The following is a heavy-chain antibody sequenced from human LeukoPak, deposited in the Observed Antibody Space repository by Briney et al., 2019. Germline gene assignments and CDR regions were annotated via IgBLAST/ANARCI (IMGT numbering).Heavy chain of an antibody. CDR2: VDPEDGET. J-gene: IGHJ3*02. V-gene: IGHV1-69-2*01. Sequence: ASVKVSCKVSGYTFTYYYMHWVPQAPGKGLEWMGLVDPEDGETIYAEKFQGRVTITADTSTDTAYMELSSLRSEDTAVYYCATEGLIAVAGTVAFDIWGQGTMVTVSS. D-gene: IGHD6-19*01. CDR3: ATEGLIAVAGTVAFDI. CDR1: GYTFTYYY.